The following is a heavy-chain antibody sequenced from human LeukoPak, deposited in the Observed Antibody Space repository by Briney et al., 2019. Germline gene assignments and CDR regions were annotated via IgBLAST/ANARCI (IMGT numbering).Heavy chain of an antibody. J-gene: IGHJ4*02. CDR2: IRYDESDK. Sequence: QTGGSLRLSCAASGFTFSSYGMHWVRQAPGKGLEWVAFIRYDESDKYYADSLKGRFTISRDNSKNILYLQMNSLRAEDTAIYYCAKEALPGLFSEGFDYWGQGTLVTVSS. D-gene: IGHD2-15*01. CDR1: GFTFSSYG. V-gene: IGHV3-30*02. CDR3: AKEALPGLFSEGFDY.